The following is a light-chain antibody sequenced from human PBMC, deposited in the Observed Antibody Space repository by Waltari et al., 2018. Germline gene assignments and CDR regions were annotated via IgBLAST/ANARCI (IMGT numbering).Light chain of an antibody. Sequence: QLVLTQVPSASASLGASVRLTSTLSSGHRLLTIAWPPPHPQKGPRYLMKIYGDGRHDKGGGIPDRFSGSSSGAERYLTISSLQSDDEADYYCQTWAPGFNWVFGGGTKLTVV. V-gene: IGLV4-69*01. CDR2: IYGDGRH. CDR3: QTWAPGFNWV. J-gene: IGLJ3*02. CDR1: SGHRLLT.